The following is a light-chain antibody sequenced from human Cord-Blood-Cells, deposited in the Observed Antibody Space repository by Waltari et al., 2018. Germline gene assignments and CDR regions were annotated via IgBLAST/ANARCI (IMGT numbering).Light chain of an antibody. V-gene: IGLV3-25*03. CDR3: QSADSSGTYYV. Sequence: SYELTQPPSVSVSPGQTARITCSGDALPKQYAYWYQQKPGQAPVLVIYKDSERPSVSPKRFSGSSSGTTVTLTISGVQAEDGAGYYGQSADSSGTYYVFGTGTKVTVL. J-gene: IGLJ1*01. CDR2: KDS. CDR1: ALPKQY.